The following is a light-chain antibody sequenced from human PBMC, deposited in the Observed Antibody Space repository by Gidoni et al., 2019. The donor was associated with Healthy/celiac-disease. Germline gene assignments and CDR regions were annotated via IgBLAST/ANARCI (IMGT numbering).Light chain of an antibody. J-gene: IGKJ2*01. CDR3: QQYNSYSGT. CDR1: QSISSW. CDR2: KAS. Sequence: EIQMTQSPSTLSASVGERVTITCRASQSISSWLAWYQQKPGKAPKLLIYKASSLESGVPSRFSGSGSGTEFTLTISSLQPDDFATYYCQQYNSYSGTFGQGTKLEIK. V-gene: IGKV1-5*03.